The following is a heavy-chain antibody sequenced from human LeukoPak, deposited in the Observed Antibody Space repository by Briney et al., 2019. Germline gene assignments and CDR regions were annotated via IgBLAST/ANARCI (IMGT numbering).Heavy chain of an antibody. CDR3: ARSDSSGYYGYFDY. J-gene: IGHJ4*02. CDR1: GFTFSSYG. D-gene: IGHD3-22*01. CDR2: IRYDGSNK. Sequence: GGSLRLSCAASGFTFSSYGMHWVRQAPGKGLEWVAFIRYDGSNKYYADSVKGRFTISRDNSKNTLYLQMNSPRAEDTAVYYCARSDSSGYYGYFDYWGQGTLVTVSS. V-gene: IGHV3-30*02.